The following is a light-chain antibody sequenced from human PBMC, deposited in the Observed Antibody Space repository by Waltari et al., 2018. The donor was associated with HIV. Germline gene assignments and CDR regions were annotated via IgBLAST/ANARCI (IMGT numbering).Light chain of an antibody. Sequence: SYELTQPLSVSVSHGHTASLTCSGENLGDKYACWYQQKPGQSPVLVIYQKTKRPSVIPERFSGSNSGNTATLTISGTQAMDEADYYCQAWDSNTAGAVFGGGTKLTVL. V-gene: IGLV3-1*01. CDR2: QKT. J-gene: IGLJ2*01. CDR1: NLGDKY. CDR3: QAWDSNTAGAV.